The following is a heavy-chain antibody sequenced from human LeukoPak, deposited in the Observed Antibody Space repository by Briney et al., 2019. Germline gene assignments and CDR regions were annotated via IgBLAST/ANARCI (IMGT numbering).Heavy chain of an antibody. CDR1: GFTFRLYS. CDR2: ISGSGSSYS. D-gene: IGHD3-3*01. CDR3: VRDYDSTFYFDY. V-gene: IGHV3-21*01. J-gene: IGHJ4*02. Sequence: GGSLSLSCAASGFTFRLYSMNWVRQAPGKGLEWVSSISGSGSSYSYYADSVKGRFTISRDNSKNSLYLQMNSLRVEDTAVYYCVRDYDSTFYFDYWGQGTLVTVSS.